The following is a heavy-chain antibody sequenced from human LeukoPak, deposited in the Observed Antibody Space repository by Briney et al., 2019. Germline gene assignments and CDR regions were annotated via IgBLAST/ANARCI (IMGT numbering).Heavy chain of an antibody. D-gene: IGHD6-13*01. V-gene: IGHV3-7*04. Sequence: SGGSLRLSCAASGFTFSNAWMSWVRQAPGKGLEWVANIKHDGTEQYFVDSVKGRFTISRDNAKNSLFLQMNSLRAEDTAVYYCARSYSRVGFDFWGQGTLVTVSS. J-gene: IGHJ4*02. CDR2: IKHDGTEQ. CDR3: ARSYSRVGFDF. CDR1: GFTFSNAW.